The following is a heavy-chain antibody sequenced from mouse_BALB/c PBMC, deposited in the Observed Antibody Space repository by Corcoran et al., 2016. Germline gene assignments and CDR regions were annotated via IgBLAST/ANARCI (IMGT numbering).Heavy chain of an antibody. Sequence: QVTLKESGPGILQPSQTLSLTCSFSGFSLSTSGMSVVWIRQPSGKGLEWLAHIWWNDDQYYHPALKSRLTIFKDTSNNQVFLKLASVVTADTATHYCALRAYYGSSHWYFDVWGSGTTVTVSS. D-gene: IGHD1-1*01. V-gene: IGHV8-8*01. CDR3: ALRAYYGSSHWYFDV. CDR2: IWWNDDQ. CDR1: GFSLSTSGMS. J-gene: IGHJ1*01.